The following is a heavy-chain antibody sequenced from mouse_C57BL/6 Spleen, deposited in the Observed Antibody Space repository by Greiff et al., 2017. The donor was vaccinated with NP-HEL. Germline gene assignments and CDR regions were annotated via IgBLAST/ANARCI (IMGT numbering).Heavy chain of an antibody. J-gene: IGHJ1*03. D-gene: IGHD2-3*01. Sequence: VKLMESGPGLVAPSQSLSITCTVSGFSLTSYAISWVRQPPGKGLEWLGVIWTGGGTNYNSALKSRLSISKDNSKSQVFLKMNSLQTDDTARYYCARNNDGYYGWYFDVWGTGTTVTVSS. CDR2: IWTGGGT. CDR3: ARNNDGYYGWYFDV. V-gene: IGHV2-9-1*01. CDR1: GFSLTSYA.